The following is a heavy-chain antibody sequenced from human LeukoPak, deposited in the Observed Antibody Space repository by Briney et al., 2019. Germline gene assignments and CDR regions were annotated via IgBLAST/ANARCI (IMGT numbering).Heavy chain of an antibody. Sequence: GGSLRLSCAASGFTFSTYAIHWVRQAPGKGLEWVAFISNNGRNKDYADSVKGRFTISRDNSKNTLYLQMNSLRAEDTAVYYCAKDVKRYSSSWYFDYWGQGTLVTVSS. V-gene: IGHV3-30*04. D-gene: IGHD6-13*01. J-gene: IGHJ4*02. CDR1: GFTFSTYA. CDR2: ISNNGRNK. CDR3: AKDVKRYSSSWYFDY.